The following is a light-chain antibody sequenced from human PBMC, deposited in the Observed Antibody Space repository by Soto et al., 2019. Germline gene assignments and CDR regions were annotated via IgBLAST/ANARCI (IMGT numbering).Light chain of an antibody. Sequence: DIQMTQSPSSLSASVGDRVTITCRASQSISTYLNWYQQKPGKAPKLLIYAASSLQSGVPSRFSGSGSGTDFTLTISSLQLEDFATYYCQQSHGIPYTFCQGTKLEIK. CDR3: QQSHGIPYT. J-gene: IGKJ2*01. V-gene: IGKV1-39*01. CDR2: AAS. CDR1: QSISTY.